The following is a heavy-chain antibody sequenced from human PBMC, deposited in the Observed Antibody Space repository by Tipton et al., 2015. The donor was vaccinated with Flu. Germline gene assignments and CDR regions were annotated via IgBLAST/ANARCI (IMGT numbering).Heavy chain of an antibody. Sequence: TLSLTCEVSGYSIRSAYYWGWIRQPPGKGLEWIGSIYHGGTFYNPSLKSRATISVDMSKKQFSLNLRSVTAADTATYYCAKVEGSFEQGHCIGPDCWIDAWGQGTLVTVSS. V-gene: IGHV4-38-2*01. CDR2: IYHGGT. CDR3: AKVEGSFEQGHCIGPDCWIDA. J-gene: IGHJ5*02. D-gene: IGHD2-15*01. CDR1: GYSIRSAYY.